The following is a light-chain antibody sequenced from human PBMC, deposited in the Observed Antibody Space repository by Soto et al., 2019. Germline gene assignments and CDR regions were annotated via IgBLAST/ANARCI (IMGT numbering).Light chain of an antibody. Sequence: SYELTQPPSVSVSPGQTATITCSGDKLGNKYASWYQQKPGQSPFLVIYQDNKRPSGIPERFSGSNSGNTATLTISGTQAMDEADYYCQAWDSSTVIFGGGTKVTVL. J-gene: IGLJ2*01. CDR3: QAWDSSTVI. CDR1: KLGNKY. CDR2: QDN. V-gene: IGLV3-1*01.